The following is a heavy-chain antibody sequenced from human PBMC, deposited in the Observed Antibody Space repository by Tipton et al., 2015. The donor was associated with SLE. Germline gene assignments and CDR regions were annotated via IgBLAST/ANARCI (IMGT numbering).Heavy chain of an antibody. CDR2: IIPSGGST. V-gene: IGHV1-46*01. Sequence: QLVQSGAEVKRPGASVKVSCESSGYTFTDYYIHWVRQVPGQGLEWMGIIIPSGGSTNYAQKFQGRVTMTRDTSTSTVYMELSSPTSEDTAVYYCVRELVGGHFDYWGQGTLVTVSS. CDR3: VRELVGGHFDY. D-gene: IGHD3-16*01. CDR1: GYTFTDYY. J-gene: IGHJ4*02.